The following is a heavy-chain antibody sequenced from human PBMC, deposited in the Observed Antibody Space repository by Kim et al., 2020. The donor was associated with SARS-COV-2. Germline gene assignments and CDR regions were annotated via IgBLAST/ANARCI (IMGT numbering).Heavy chain of an antibody. CDR3: AKDFFVVRGVIIA. D-gene: IGHD3-10*01. Sequence: GGSLRLSCAASGFTFSSYGMHWVRQAPGKGLEWVAVISYDGSNKYYADCVKGRFTISRDNSKNTLYLQMNSLRAEDTAVYYYAKDFFVVRGVIIAWGQGTLVTVPS. CDR2: ISYDGSNK. V-gene: IGHV3-30*18. CDR1: GFTFSSYG. J-gene: IGHJ5*02.